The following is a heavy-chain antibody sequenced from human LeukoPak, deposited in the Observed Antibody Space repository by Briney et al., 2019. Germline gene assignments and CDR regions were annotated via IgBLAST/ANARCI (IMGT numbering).Heavy chain of an antibody. CDR2: INWNGGST. CDR1: GFTFDDYG. V-gene: IGHV3-20*04. CDR3: AKDRHYDILTGYGFDY. J-gene: IGHJ4*02. Sequence: GGSLRLSCAASGFTFDDYGMSWVRHAPGKGLEWVSGINWNGGSTGYADSVKGRFTISRDNAKNSLYLQMNSLRAEDTALYYCAKDRHYDILTGYGFDYWGQGTLVTVSS. D-gene: IGHD3-9*01.